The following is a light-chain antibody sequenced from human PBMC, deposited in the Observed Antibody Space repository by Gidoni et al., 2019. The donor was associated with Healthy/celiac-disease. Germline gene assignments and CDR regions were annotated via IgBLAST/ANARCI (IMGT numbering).Light chain of an antibody. CDR3: QQYYSTLKT. CDR2: WAS. V-gene: IGKV4-1*01. Sequence: DIVMTQSPDSLAVSLGERATINCKSSQSVLYSSNNKNYLAWYQQKPGQPPKLLIYWASTRESGVPDRFSGSGSGTGFTLTISSLQAEDVAVYYCQQYYSTLKTFXQXTKVEIK. CDR1: QSVLYSSNNKNY. J-gene: IGKJ1*01.